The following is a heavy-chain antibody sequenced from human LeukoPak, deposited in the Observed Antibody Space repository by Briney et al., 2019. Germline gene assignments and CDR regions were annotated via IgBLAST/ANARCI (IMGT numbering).Heavy chain of an antibody. CDR3: AREVRGSRGTSIAARGYFQH. D-gene: IGHD6-6*01. J-gene: IGHJ1*01. CDR1: GYTFTSYG. CDR2: ISAYNGNT. Sequence: ASVKVSCKASGYTFTSYGISWVRQAPGQGLEWMGWISAYNGNTNYAQKLQGRVTMTTDTSTSTAYMELRSLRSDDTAVYYCAREVRGSRGTSIAARGYFQHWGQGTLVTVSS. V-gene: IGHV1-18*01.